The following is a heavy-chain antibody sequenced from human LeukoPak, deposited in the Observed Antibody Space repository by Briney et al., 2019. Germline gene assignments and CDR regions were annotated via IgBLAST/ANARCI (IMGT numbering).Heavy chain of an antibody. D-gene: IGHD2-2*01. CDR2: IIPNYGKA. CDR1: GGTFISYA. Sequence: SVKVSCMASGGTFISYAISWVRQAPGQGLEWMGGIIPNYGKANYAQKFQGRVTITTDKSTSTAYMELRSLRYEDTDVYLCERGGVDDCSSTSCYVPFDYWGQGTVVTVSS. CDR3: ERGGVDDCSSTSCYVPFDY. V-gene: IGHV1-69*05. J-gene: IGHJ4*02.